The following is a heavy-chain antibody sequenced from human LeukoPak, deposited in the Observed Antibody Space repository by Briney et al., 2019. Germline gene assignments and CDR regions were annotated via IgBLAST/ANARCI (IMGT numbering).Heavy chain of an antibody. V-gene: IGHV3-30*02. D-gene: IGHD3-9*01. CDR2: IEYDGSNK. J-gene: IGHJ4*02. CDR1: GFTLSSYG. Sequence: PGVSLRLSCAASGFTLSSYGMHWVRQGPGKGLEWVAFIEYDGSNKYYAESVKGRLTISRDNSKKTVFLQMNSLRAEDTSVYYCCLPPAGYYSGALDYWGQGTLVTVSS. CDR3: CLPPAGYYSGALDY.